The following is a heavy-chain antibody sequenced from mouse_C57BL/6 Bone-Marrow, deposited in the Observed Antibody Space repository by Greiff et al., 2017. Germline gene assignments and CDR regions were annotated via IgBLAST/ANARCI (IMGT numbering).Heavy chain of an antibody. CDR3: ARHRYYYGSSPHWYFDV. CDR1: GFTFSDYY. CDR2: ISNGGGST. J-gene: IGHJ1*03. V-gene: IGHV5-12*01. D-gene: IGHD1-1*01. Sequence: EVKVVESGGGLVQPGGSLKLSCAASGFTFSDYYMYWVRQTPEKRLEWVAYISNGGGSTYYPDTVKGRFTISRDNAKNTLYLQMSRLKSEDTAMYYCARHRYYYGSSPHWYFDVWGTGTTVTVSS.